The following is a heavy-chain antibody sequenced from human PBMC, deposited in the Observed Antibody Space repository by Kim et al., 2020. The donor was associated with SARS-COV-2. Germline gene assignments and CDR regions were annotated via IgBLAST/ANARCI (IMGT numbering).Heavy chain of an antibody. V-gene: IGHV4-59*01. CDR2: VYPTGST. CDR1: GGSISAYY. CDR3: ARTMNPHYYYYGLDV. J-gene: IGHJ6*02. Sequence: SETLSLICSVSGGSISAYYWSWIRQPPGKGLEWVGYVYPTGSTYYNPSLRSRVTMSLDTSKNQFSLRLNSVTAADTAVYYCARTMNPHYYYYGLDVWGQGTTVTVSS.